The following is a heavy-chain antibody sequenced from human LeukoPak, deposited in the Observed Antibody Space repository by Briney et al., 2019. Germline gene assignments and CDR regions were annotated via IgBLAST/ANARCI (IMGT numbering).Heavy chain of an antibody. J-gene: IGHJ4*02. V-gene: IGHV3-23*01. CDR1: GFTFSSYA. Sequence: GGSLRLSCAASGFTFSSYAMSWVRQAPGKGLEWVSAISGSGGSTYYADSVRGRFTISRDNAKNSLYLQMNSLRAEDTAVYYCARDYLRLGDGWGQGTLVTVSS. D-gene: IGHD3-10*02. CDR2: ISGSGGST. CDR3: ARDYLRLGDG.